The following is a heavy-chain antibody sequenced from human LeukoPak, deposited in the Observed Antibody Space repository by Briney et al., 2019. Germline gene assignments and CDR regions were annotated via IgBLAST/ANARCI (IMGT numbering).Heavy chain of an antibody. D-gene: IGHD6-13*01. V-gene: IGHV3-20*04. J-gene: IGHJ4*02. CDR1: GFTLDDYG. CDR2: INWNCGST. CDR3: ARLSAAAGSIKY. Sequence: PGGSLRLSCAASGFTLDDYGMSWVRQAPGKGLELVSGINWNCGSTGYADSVKGRFTISRDNAKNSLYLQMNSLRAEDTALYYCARLSAAAGSIKYWGQGTLVTVSS.